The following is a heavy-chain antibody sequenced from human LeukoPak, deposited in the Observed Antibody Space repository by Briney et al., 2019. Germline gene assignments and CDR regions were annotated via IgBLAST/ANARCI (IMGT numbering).Heavy chain of an antibody. CDR2: INPSGGST. D-gene: IGHD3-22*01. J-gene: IGHJ4*02. CDR1: GYTFTSYY. Sequence: ASVKVSCKASGYTFTSYYMHWVRQAPGQGLEWMGIINPSGGSTSYAQKFQGRVTMTRDTSTSTVYMELSRLRSDDTAVYYCARLASITMIVVVKGRYFDYWGQGTLVTVSS. V-gene: IGHV1-46*01. CDR3: ARLASITMIVVVKGRYFDY.